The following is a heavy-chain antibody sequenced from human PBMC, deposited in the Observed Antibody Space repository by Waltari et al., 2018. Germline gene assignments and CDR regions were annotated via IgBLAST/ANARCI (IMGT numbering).Heavy chain of an antibody. J-gene: IGHJ3*02. CDR2: IIPIFGTA. V-gene: IGHV1-69*01. Sequence: QVQLVQSGAEVKKPGSSVKVSCKASGGTFSSYAISWVRQAPGQGLEWMGGIIPIFGTANYAQKFQGRVTITADESTSTAYMELSSLRSEDTAVYYCARATYYYDISGQRTDAFDIWGQGTMVTVSS. CDR1: GGTFSSYA. CDR3: ARATYYYDISGQRTDAFDI. D-gene: IGHD3-22*01.